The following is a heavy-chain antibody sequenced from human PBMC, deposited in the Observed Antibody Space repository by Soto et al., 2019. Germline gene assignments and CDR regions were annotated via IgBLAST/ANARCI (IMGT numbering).Heavy chain of an antibody. CDR1: CGSISSGNYY. D-gene: IGHD4-17*01. J-gene: IGHJ4*02. CDR2: ISYSGTT. Sequence: SETLSVTCTVSCGSISSGNYYWSWIRQPPGKGLEWIGFISYSGTTHYSASLRSRVSISVDTSKNQFSLDLSSVTAADTAVYYCATMGTPVTGLYYFDYWGQGTLVTVS. V-gene: IGHV4-30-4*01. CDR3: ATMGTPVTGLYYFDY.